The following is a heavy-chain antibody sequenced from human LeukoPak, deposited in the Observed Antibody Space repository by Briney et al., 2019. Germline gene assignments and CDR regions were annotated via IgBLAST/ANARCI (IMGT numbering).Heavy chain of an antibody. J-gene: IGHJ4*02. CDR2: IYSGGTT. D-gene: IGHD3-22*01. CDR3: ARALFYYDSSGYIDY. Sequence: GGSLRLSCAASGFTVSSNYMSWVRQAPGKGLEWVSVIYSGGTTNYADSVKGRFTISRDNSKNTLYLQMNILRAEDTAVYYCARALFYYDSSGYIDYWGQGTLVTVSS. CDR1: GFTVSSNY. V-gene: IGHV3-53*01.